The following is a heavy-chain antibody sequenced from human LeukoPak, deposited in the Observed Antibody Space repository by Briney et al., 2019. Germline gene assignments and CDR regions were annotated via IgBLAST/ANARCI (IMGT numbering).Heavy chain of an antibody. J-gene: IGHJ5*02. CDR1: GYTFTGYY. D-gene: IGHD5-18*01. CDR3: ARGRQVDTAMVSRNWFDP. CDR2: TNPNSGGT. Sequence: ASVKVSCKASGYTFTGYYMHWVRQAPGQGLEWMGWTNPNSGGTNYAQKFQGWVTMTRDTSISTAYMELSRLRSDDTAVYYCARGRQVDTAMVSRNWFDPWGQGTLVTVSS. V-gene: IGHV1-2*04.